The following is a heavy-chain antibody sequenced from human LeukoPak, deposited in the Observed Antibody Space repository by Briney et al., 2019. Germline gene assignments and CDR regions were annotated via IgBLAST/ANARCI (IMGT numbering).Heavy chain of an antibody. CDR2: IYYSGST. J-gene: IGHJ6*03. CDR1: GGSISSSSYY. Sequence: SETLSLTCTVSGGSISSSSYYWGWIRQPPGKGLEWIGSIYYSGSTYYNPSLKSRVTISVDTSKNQLSLKLSSVTAADTAVYYCARLSYYYMDVWGKGTTVTVSS. CDR3: ARLSYYYMDV. V-gene: IGHV4-39*01.